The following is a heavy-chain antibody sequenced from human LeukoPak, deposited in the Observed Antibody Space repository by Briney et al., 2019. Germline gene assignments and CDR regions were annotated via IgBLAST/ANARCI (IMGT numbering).Heavy chain of an antibody. CDR2: ISSSSSTI. Sequence: AGGSLRLSCAASGFTFSSYSMNWVRQAPGKGLEWVSYISSSSSTIFSADSVKGRFTISRDNAKNSLYLQMNSLRAEDTAVYYCARDGGSGVYSGVSYYYGMDVWGQGTTVTVSS. V-gene: IGHV3-48*01. CDR1: GFTFSSYS. CDR3: ARDGGSGVYSGVSYYYGMDV. D-gene: IGHD3-3*01. J-gene: IGHJ6*02.